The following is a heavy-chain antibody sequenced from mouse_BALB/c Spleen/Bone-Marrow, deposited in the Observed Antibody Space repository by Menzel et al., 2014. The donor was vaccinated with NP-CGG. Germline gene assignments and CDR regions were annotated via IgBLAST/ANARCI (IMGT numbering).Heavy chain of an antibody. CDR1: GYTFSNYW. V-gene: IGHV1-9*01. D-gene: IGHD2-14*01. J-gene: IGHJ2*01. CDR2: ILPGSGTT. CDR3: ARGTYRYYFDY. Sequence: VQLQQSGAELMKPGASVKISCKATGYTFSNYWIEWVKQRPGHGLEWIGEILPGSGTTNYNEKFKGKATFTADTSSNTAYMQLSSLTSEGSAVYYCARGTYRYYFDYWGQGTTLTVSS.